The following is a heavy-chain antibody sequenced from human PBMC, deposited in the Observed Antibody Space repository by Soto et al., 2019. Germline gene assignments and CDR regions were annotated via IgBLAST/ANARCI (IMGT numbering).Heavy chain of an antibody. V-gene: IGHV4-59*01. CDR2: IYYSGST. CDR3: ARDQVVVAATSYYYYGMDV. J-gene: IGHJ6*02. Sequence: SETLSLTCTVSGGSISSYYWSWIRQSPGKGLEWIGYIYYSGSTNYNPSLKSRVTISVDTSKNQFSLKLSSVTAADTAVYYCARDQVVVAATSYYYYGMDVWGQGTTVTVSS. CDR1: GGSISSYY. D-gene: IGHD2-15*01.